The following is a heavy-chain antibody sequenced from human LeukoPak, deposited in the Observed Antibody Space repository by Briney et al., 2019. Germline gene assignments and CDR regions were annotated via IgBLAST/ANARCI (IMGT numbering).Heavy chain of an antibody. CDR1: GRSINGYY. Sequence: PSETLSLTCTVSGRSINGYYWSWIRQPPGKGPEWLGYIYFSGSTNYNPSLKSRVTISLDTSKNQLSLRLSSVTAADSAVYYCASSKAVAGTPFDSWGQGTLVTVSS. D-gene: IGHD6-19*01. CDR2: IYFSGST. CDR3: ASSKAVAGTPFDS. J-gene: IGHJ4*02. V-gene: IGHV4-59*01.